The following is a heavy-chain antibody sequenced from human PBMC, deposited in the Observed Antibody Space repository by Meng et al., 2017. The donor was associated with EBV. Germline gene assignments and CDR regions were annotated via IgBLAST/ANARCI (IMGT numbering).Heavy chain of an antibody. V-gene: IGHV4-34*01. CDR3: AEGRGTFDY. Sequence: QGQLQQWGAGLLKPSETLSLTCGLSGESFSGYYCSWVRQSPGKGLEWIGEVNHAGRTNFNPSLKSRVSISLDTSKNQFSLKLNSVTVADTAVYYCAEGRGTFDYWGRGTLVTVSS. CDR2: VNHAGRT. CDR1: GESFSGYY. J-gene: IGHJ4*02.